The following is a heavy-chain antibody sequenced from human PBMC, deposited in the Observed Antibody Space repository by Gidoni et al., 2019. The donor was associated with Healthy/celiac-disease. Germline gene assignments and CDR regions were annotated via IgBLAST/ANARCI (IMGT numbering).Heavy chain of an antibody. J-gene: IGHJ4*02. CDR2: MSYDGSNK. D-gene: IGHD6-13*01. V-gene: IGHV3-30-3*01. CDR1: RFTFSSYA. Sequence: QVQLVESGGGVVQPGRSLRLSCAASRFTFSSYAMHWVRQAPGKGLEWVAVMSYDGSNKYYADSVKGRFTISRDNSKNTLYLQMNSLRAEDTAVYYCARDPTIAAAGSFDYWGQGTLVTVSS. CDR3: ARDPTIAAAGSFDY.